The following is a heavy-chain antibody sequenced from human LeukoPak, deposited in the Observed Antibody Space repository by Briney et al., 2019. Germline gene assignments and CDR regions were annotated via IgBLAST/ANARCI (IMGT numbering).Heavy chain of an antibody. D-gene: IGHD3-3*01. CDR1: GFTFSSYS. Sequence: PGRSLRLSCAASGFTFSSYSMNWVRQAPGKGLEWVSSISSSSSYIYYADSVKGRFTISRDNAKNSLYLQMNSLRAEDTAVYYCASPPRFGVGPWGQGTLVTVSS. CDR3: ASPPRFGVGP. V-gene: IGHV3-21*01. J-gene: IGHJ5*02. CDR2: ISSSSSYI.